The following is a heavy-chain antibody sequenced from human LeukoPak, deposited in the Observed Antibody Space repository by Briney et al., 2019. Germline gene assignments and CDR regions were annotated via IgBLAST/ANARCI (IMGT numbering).Heavy chain of an antibody. CDR1: GFTLSTNA. CDR3: AKGKYSTIRGVSNFDY. V-gene: IGHV3-23*01. Sequence: GGSLRLSCLTSGFTLSTNAMSWVRQAPGKGLEWISGISGSGASTYYADSVKGRFTISRDDSRNTLYLQMNSLRAEDTAVYYCAKGKYSTIRGVSNFDYWGQGTLVTVSS. J-gene: IGHJ4*02. CDR2: ISGSGAST. D-gene: IGHD6-6*01.